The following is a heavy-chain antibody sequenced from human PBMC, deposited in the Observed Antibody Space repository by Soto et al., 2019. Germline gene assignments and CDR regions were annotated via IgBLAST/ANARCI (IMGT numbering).Heavy chain of an antibody. CDR2: INHSGST. CDR3: ARGRITMVRGVNPYYFDY. D-gene: IGHD3-10*01. V-gene: IGHV4-34*01. CDR1: GGSFSGYY. J-gene: IGHJ4*02. Sequence: SETLSLTCAVYGGSFSGYYWSWIRQPPGKGLEWIGEINHSGSTNYNPSLKSRVTISVDTSKNQFSLKLSSVTAADTAVYYCARGRITMVRGVNPYYFDYWDQGTLVTVSS.